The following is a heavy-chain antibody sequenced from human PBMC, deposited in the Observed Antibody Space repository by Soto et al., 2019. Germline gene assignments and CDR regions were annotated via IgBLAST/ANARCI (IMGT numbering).Heavy chain of an antibody. D-gene: IGHD2-8*01. V-gene: IGHV3-23*01. CDR1: GFTFNNYA. CDR2: ISGSGGST. J-gene: IGHJ4*02. Sequence: EVQLLESGGGLVQPGGSLRLSCAASGFTFNNYAMSWVRQAPGKGLEWDSAISGSGGSTHYADSVKGRFTISRDNSKNTLCLQMNSLRAEDTAVYYCAKLASGHYCTNGVCLLYYCDYWGQGAQVTVSS. CDR3: AKLASGHYCTNGVCLLYYCDY.